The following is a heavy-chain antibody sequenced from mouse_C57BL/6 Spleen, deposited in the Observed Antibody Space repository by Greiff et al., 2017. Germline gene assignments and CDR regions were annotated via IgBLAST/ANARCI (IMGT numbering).Heavy chain of an antibody. D-gene: IGHD1-1*01. V-gene: IGHV1-69*01. CDR1: GYTFTSYW. Sequence: QVQLQQPGAELVMPGASVKLSCKASGYTFTSYWMHWVKQRPGQGLEWIGEIDPSDSYTNYNQKFKGKSTLTVDKSSSTACMQLSSLTYEDSAVYYCARGPITTVDYWGQGTTLTVSS. CDR2: IDPSDSYT. J-gene: IGHJ2*01. CDR3: ARGPITTVDY.